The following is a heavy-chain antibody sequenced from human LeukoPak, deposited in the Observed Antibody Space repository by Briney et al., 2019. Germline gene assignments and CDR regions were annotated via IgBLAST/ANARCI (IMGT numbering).Heavy chain of an antibody. J-gene: IGHJ4*02. V-gene: IGHV4-4*07. CDR2: IYTTGDT. CDR1: SGSIRSYH. Sequence: PSETLSLTCTVSSGSIRSYHWAWIRQPAGKELEWIGRIYTTGDTDYNPSLKSRVTMSVDTSKNQFSLNLRSVTTADTAFYYCARNGYTKSWTHLDYWGQRILVSVSS. CDR3: ARNGYTKSWTHLDY. D-gene: IGHD3/OR15-3a*01.